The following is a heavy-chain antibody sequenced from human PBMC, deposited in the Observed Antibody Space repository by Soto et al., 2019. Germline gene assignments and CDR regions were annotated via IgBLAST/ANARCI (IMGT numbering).Heavy chain of an antibody. D-gene: IGHD1-26*01. CDR3: AKGGPFLIRVGATSY. V-gene: IGHV3-30*18. J-gene: IGHJ4*02. CDR1: GFTFSYYG. CDR2: ISYDGSSK. Sequence: QVQLVESGGGVVRPGRSLRLSCAASGFTFSYYGMHWVRQAPGKGLEWVAVISYDGSSKYYADSVKGRFTISRDNSNNTLHLQMDSLRAEDTAVYYCAKGGPFLIRVGATSYWGQGTLVTVSS.